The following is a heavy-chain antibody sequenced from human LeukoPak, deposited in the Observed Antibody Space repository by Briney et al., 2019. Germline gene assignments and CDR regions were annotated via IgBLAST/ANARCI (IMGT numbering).Heavy chain of an antibody. Sequence: SETLSLTCTASGGSVSSGSYYWSWIRQPPGKGLEWIGHIYYSGSTNYNPSLKSRVTISVDTSKNQFSLKLSSVTAADTAVYYCARVCSTSCYGYYYYGMDVWGQGTTVTVSS. CDR2: IYYSGST. D-gene: IGHD2-2*01. J-gene: IGHJ6*02. CDR3: ARVCSTSCYGYYYYGMDV. V-gene: IGHV4-61*01. CDR1: GGSVSSGSYY.